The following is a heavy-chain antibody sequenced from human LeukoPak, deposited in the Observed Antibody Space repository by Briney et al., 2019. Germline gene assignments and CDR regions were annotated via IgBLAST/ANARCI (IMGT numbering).Heavy chain of an antibody. CDR3: AREPTTVSPPG. J-gene: IGHJ4*02. CDR2: ISGSGGST. V-gene: IGHV3-23*01. CDR1: GFTFSACA. D-gene: IGHD4-11*01. Sequence: PGGSLRLSCAASGFTFSACAMGWVRQAPGKGLGWVSAISGSGGSTFYADSVKGRFTISRDNSKNTVYLQMSGLRAEDTAVYYCAREPTTVSPPGWGQGTLVTVSS.